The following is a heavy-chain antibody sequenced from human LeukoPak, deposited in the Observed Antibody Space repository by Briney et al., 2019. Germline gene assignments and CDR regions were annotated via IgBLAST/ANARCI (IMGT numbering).Heavy chain of an antibody. V-gene: IGHV3-7*01. CDR2: IKQDGSEK. CDR3: ARDRAAAGTGGFDP. J-gene: IGHJ5*02. Sequence: PGGSLRLSCAASGFTFSSYWMHWVRQAPGKGLEWVANIKQDGSEKYYVDSVKGRFTISRDNAKNSLYLQMNSLRAEDTAVYYCARDRAAAGTGGFDPWGQGTLVTVSS. D-gene: IGHD6-13*01. CDR1: GFTFSSYW.